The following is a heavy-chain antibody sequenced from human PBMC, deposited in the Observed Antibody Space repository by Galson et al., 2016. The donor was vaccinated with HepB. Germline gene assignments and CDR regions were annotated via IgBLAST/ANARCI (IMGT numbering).Heavy chain of an antibody. CDR2: ISSSSSYI. D-gene: IGHD1-26*01. V-gene: IGHV3-21*01. CDR3: AGGNIVGAIFDY. J-gene: IGHJ4*02. CDR1: GFTFSSYS. Sequence: SLRLSCAASGFTFSSYSMNWVRQAPGKGLEWVSSISSSSSYIYYADSVKGRFTISRDNAKNSLYPQMNSLRAEDTAVYYCAGGNIVGAIFDYWGQGTLVTVSS.